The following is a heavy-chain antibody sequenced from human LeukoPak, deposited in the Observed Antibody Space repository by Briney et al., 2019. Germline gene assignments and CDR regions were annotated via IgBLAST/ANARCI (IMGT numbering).Heavy chain of an antibody. Sequence: PSETLSLTCTVSGGSISTSSYYWGWIRQPPGKGLEWIGSIFYSGGTYFNPSLKSRVTISVDASKNQFSLRLSSVTAADTAVYYCARRTRYNWNDDRYYFDYWGQGTLVTVSS. V-gene: IGHV4-39*01. CDR2: IFYSGGT. CDR3: ARRTRYNWNDDRYYFDY. CDR1: GGSISTSSYY. J-gene: IGHJ4*02. D-gene: IGHD1-1*01.